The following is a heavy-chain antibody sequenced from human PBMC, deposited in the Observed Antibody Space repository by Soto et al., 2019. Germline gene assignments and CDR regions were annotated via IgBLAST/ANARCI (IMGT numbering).Heavy chain of an antibody. CDR1: GGSFANSA. V-gene: IGHV1-69*12. Sequence: QVQLVQSGAEVKKPGSSVTVSCKASGGSFANSAISWVRQAPGQGLEWMGGIIPTFPTPDYAKKSQGRVTITADESTSTAYMELTSLRSEDTAVYYCARDKDRQQLGGNYYYGIDVWGQGTTVTVSS. CDR3: ARDKDRQQLGGNYYYGIDV. D-gene: IGHD3-3*02. CDR2: IIPTFPTP. J-gene: IGHJ6*02.